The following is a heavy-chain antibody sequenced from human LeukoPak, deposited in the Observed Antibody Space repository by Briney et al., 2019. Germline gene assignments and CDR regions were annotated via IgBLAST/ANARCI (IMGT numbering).Heavy chain of an antibody. CDR3: AVLPRYYDFWSGYYTGQFDY. CDR2: MNPNSGNT. J-gene: IGHJ4*02. D-gene: IGHD3-3*01. V-gene: IGHV1-8*01. Sequence: GASVKVSCKASGYTFTSYDINWVRQATGQGLEWMGWMNPNSGNTGYAQKSQGRVTMTRNTSISTAYMELSSLRSEDTAVYYCAVLPRYYDFWSGYYTGQFDYWGQGTLVTVSS. CDR1: GYTFTSYD.